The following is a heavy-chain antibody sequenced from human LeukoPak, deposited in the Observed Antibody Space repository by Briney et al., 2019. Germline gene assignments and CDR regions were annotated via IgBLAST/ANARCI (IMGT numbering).Heavy chain of an antibody. CDR3: AREEVVGGGWFDP. V-gene: IGHV1-8*01. D-gene: IGHD2-15*01. Sequence: ASVKVSCKASGYTFTSYDINWVRQATGQGLEWMGWMNPNSGNAGYAQKFQGRVTMTRNTSISTAYMELSSLRSEDTAVYYCAREEVVGGGWFDPWGQGTLVTVSS. J-gene: IGHJ5*02. CDR1: GYTFTSYD. CDR2: MNPNSGNA.